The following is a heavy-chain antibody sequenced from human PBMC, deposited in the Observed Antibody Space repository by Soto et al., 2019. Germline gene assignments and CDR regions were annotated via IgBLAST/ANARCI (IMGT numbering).Heavy chain of an antibody. D-gene: IGHD4-17*01. J-gene: IGHJ6*02. CDR1: GFTFSTYG. Sequence: GGSLRLSCAASGFTFSTYGMHWVRQAPGKGLEWVAAIWYDGIDKYYAASVKGRFTISRDNSMNTVYLQMSSLRADDTAVYYCARAAVTDYQYHGMDVWGQGTTVTAP. CDR2: IWYDGIDK. CDR3: ARAAVTDYQYHGMDV. V-gene: IGHV3-33*01.